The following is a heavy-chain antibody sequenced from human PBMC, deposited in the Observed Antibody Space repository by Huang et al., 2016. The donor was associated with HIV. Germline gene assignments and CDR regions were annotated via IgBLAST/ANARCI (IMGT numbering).Heavy chain of an antibody. CDR2: FAPEHGEK. CDR3: ATGFDTYYDI. J-gene: IGHJ3*02. D-gene: IGHD2-21*01. CDR1: GYTLTELS. Sequence: QVQLVQSGAEVKKPGASVEVSCKVSGYTLTELSIHGGRKAPGKGLEWMVGFAPEHGEKNYAKNFQGRVTMTEDTSTDTAYMELNSLRSEDTAVYYCATGFDTYYDIWGQGTMVIASS. V-gene: IGHV1-24*01.